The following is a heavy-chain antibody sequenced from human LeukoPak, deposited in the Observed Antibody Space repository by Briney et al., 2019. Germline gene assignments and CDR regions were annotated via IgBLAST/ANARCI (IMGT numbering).Heavy chain of an antibody. CDR2: IYHSGST. Sequence: PSGTLSLTCAVSGGSISSSNWWSWVRQPPGKGLEWIGEIYHSGSTNYNPSLKSRVTISVDTSKNQVSLKLSSVTAADTAVHYCARDLGYGDPFDYWGQGTLVTVSS. CDR1: GGSISSSNW. J-gene: IGHJ4*02. V-gene: IGHV4-4*02. D-gene: IGHD4-17*01. CDR3: ARDLGYGDPFDY.